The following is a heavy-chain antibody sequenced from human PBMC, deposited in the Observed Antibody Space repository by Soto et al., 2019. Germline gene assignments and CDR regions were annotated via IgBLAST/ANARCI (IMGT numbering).Heavy chain of an antibody. CDR2: VSHDGRNT. CDR1: GFTFSDYA. J-gene: IGHJ4*02. Sequence: VQLVESGGGVVQPGRSLRLSCAASGFTFSDYAMHWVRQAPGKGLEWVAVVSHDGRNTHYADSVKGRFTISRGSSKNTVSLEMTSLRAEDTAVYYCGKGGRQWLVTSDFNYWGQGALVTVSS. D-gene: IGHD6-19*01. CDR3: GKGGRQWLVTSDFNY. V-gene: IGHV3-30*18.